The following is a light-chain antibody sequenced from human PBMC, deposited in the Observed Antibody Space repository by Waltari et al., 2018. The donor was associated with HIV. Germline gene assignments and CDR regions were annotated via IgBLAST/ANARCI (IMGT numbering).Light chain of an antibody. Sequence: EIVLTQSPGTLSLSPGERATLSCRVSQSVNTYLGWYQQKPCQPPRLLMYDVSKRAAGIPARFSGSGSGTDFSLTINNLKPEDSAVYYCQHRVSWPATFGGGTKVQIK. J-gene: IGKJ4*01. CDR2: DVS. CDR3: QHRVSWPAT. CDR1: QSVNTY. V-gene: IGKV3-11*01.